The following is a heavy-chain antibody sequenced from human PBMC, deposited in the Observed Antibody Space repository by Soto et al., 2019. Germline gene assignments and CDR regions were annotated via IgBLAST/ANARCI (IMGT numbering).Heavy chain of an antibody. CDR3: ASGSRDY. Sequence: PGGSLRLSCVASGFTLSRYSMNWVRQAPGKGLEWVSYISRSSSTIYYADSVKGRFTISRDNSKNTLYLQMNSLRAEDTAVYYCASGSRDYWGQGTLVTVSS. CDR1: GFTLSRYS. V-gene: IGHV3-48*01. D-gene: IGHD1-26*01. J-gene: IGHJ4*02. CDR2: ISRSSSTI.